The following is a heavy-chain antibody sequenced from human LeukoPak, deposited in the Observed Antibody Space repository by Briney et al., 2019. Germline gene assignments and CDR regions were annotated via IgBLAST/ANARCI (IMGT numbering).Heavy chain of an antibody. CDR2: ISNSGSST. J-gene: IGHJ4*02. Sequence: GGSLRLSCAASGFTFSNYAISWVRQAPGKGLEWVSAISNSGSSTYYADSVKGRFTISRDNSKSTLYVQMNSLRAEDTAVYYCAKDRDIAVRPYYFDYWGQGTLVTVSS. D-gene: IGHD6-6*01. CDR1: GFTFSNYA. CDR3: AKDRDIAVRPYYFDY. V-gene: IGHV3-23*01.